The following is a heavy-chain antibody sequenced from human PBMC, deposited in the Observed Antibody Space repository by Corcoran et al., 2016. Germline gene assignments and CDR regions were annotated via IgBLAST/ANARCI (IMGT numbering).Heavy chain of an antibody. J-gene: IGHJ6*02. CDR2: IIPIFGTA. Sequence: QVQLVQSGAEVKKPGSSVKVSCKASGGTFISYAISWVRQAPAQGLEWMGGIIPIFGTANYAQKFQGRVTITADESTSTDYMELSSLRSEDTAVYYCARDRLSAAIVDYYYDYGMDVWGQGTTVTVSS. CDR1: GGTFISYA. D-gene: IGHD2-2*02. V-gene: IGHV1-69*01. CDR3: ARDRLSAAIVDYYYDYGMDV.